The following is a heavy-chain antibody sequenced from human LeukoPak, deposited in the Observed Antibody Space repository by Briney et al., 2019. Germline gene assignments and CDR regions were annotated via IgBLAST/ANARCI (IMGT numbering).Heavy chain of an antibody. J-gene: IGHJ4*02. CDR1: GFTFRSYW. V-gene: IGHV3-7*01. Sequence: GGSLRLSCAGSGFTFRSYWMTWVLQAPGKGLEWVANINQDVSEKYSVDSVKGRFTISRDNSKNSLYLQMNSLRAEDTAVYYCARDTRGVFDYWGQGTLVTVSS. D-gene: IGHD3-10*01. CDR2: INQDVSEK. CDR3: ARDTRGVFDY.